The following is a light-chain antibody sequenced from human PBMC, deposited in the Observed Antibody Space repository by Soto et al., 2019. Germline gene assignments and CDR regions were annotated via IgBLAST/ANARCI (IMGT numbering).Light chain of an antibody. V-gene: IGLV2-11*01. CDR3: LSYAGSKTLMV. Sequence: QSVLTQPRSVSGSPGQSVTISCTGTSSDVGAYNSVSWYQQHPGTAPKLMIYDVSKRPSGVPGRFSGSKSGNTASLTISGLQAEDEADYYCLSYAGSKTLMVFGGGTKVTVL. CDR2: DVS. CDR1: SSDVGAYNS. J-gene: IGLJ2*01.